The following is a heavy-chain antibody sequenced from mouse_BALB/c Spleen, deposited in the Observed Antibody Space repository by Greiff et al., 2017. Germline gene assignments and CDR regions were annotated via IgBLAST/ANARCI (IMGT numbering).Heavy chain of an antibody. CDR3: AREANRVFAY. D-gene: IGHD4-1*01. V-gene: IGHV2-9*02. CDR1: GFSLTSYG. J-gene: IGHJ3*01. CDR2: IWAGGST. Sequence: VQLKESGPGLVAPSQSLSITCTVSGFSLTSYGVHWVRQPPGKGLEWLGVIWAGGSTNYNSALMSRLSISKDNSKSQVFLKMNSLQTDDTAMYYCAREANRVFAYWGQGTLVTVSA.